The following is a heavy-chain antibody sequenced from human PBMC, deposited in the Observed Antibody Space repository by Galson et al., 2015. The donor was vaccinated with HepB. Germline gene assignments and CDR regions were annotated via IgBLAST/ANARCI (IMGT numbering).Heavy chain of an antibody. CDR3: ALDPSLVTYSSDY. CDR1: GFTFSSYS. V-gene: IGHV3-21*01. D-gene: IGHD5-18*01. J-gene: IGHJ4*02. Sequence: SLRLSCAASGFTFSSYSMNWVRQAPGKGLEWVSSISSSSSYIYYADSVKGRFTISRDNAKNSLYLQMNNLRAEDTAVYYCALDPSLVTYSSDYWGQGTLVTVSS. CDR2: ISSSSSYI.